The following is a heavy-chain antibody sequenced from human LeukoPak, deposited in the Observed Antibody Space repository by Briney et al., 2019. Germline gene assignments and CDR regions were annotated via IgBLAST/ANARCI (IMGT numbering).Heavy chain of an antibody. CDR2: IWYDGSNK. Sequence: AGGSLRLSCAASGFTFSNYAMRWVRQAPGKGLEWVAVIWYDGSNKYYADSVKGRFTISRDNSKNTLYLQLNSLRAEDTAVYFCARGWQQLVPDYWGQGTLVTVSS. CDR1: GFTFSNYA. CDR3: ARGWQQLVPDY. V-gene: IGHV3-33*08. J-gene: IGHJ4*02. D-gene: IGHD6-13*01.